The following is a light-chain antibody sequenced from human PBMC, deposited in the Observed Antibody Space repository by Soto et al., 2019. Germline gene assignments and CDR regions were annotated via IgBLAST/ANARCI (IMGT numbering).Light chain of an antibody. CDR3: QQYDSSLLYT. J-gene: IGKJ2*01. Sequence: EIVLTQSPGTLSLSPGERATLSCRASQSVSSSYLAWYQQKPGQAPRLLIYGASNRATGIPDRFSGSGSGTDFTLTISRLEPEDFAVYYCQQYDSSLLYTFGQGTKLEIK. CDR1: QSVSSSY. V-gene: IGKV3-20*01. CDR2: GAS.